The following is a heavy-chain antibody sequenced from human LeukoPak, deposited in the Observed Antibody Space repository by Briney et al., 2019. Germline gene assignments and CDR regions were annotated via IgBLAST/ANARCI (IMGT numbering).Heavy chain of an antibody. Sequence: GRSLRLSCAASGFTFSSYGMHWVRQAPGKGLEWVAVISYDGSNKYYADSVKGRFTISRDNSKNTLYLQMNSLRAEDTAVYYCAKDLGFGELSRYFDLWGRGTLVTVSS. CDR2: ISYDGSNK. J-gene: IGHJ2*01. CDR1: GFTFSSYG. D-gene: IGHD3-10*01. CDR3: AKDLGFGELSRYFDL. V-gene: IGHV3-30*18.